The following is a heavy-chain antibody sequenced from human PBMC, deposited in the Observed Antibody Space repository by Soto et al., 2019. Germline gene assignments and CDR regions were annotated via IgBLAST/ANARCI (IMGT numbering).Heavy chain of an antibody. Sequence: VQLLESGGGLIQPGGSLRLSCAASGFTFSYGIHWLRQAPGKGLEWLAYISYDSSNKFYGDSVKGRFTISRDNSKNTQFLHMNVLRAEDTAVYYCARLVIGYCSGNTCDDYWGQGTLVAVSS. V-gene: IGHV3-30*03. CDR3: ARLVIGYCSGNTCDDY. CDR1: GFTFSYG. J-gene: IGHJ4*02. CDR2: ISYDSSNK. D-gene: IGHD2-15*01.